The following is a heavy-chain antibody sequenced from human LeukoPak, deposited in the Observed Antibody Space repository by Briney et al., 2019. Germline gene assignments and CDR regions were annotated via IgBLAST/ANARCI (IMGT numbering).Heavy chain of an antibody. Sequence: SQTLSLTCAISGDSVSSNSAAWNWIRRSPSGGLEWLGRTYYRSKWDNDYAVSVKSRITINPDTSKNQFTLHLNSVTPEDTAVYYCARDTGVRGSFGWFDPWGQGTLVTVSS. CDR1: GDSVSSNSAA. CDR2: TYYRSKWDN. J-gene: IGHJ5*02. CDR3: ARDTGVRGSFGWFDP. V-gene: IGHV6-1*01. D-gene: IGHD2-15*01.